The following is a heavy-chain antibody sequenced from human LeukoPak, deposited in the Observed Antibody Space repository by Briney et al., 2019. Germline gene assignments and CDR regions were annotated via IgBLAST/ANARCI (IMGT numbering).Heavy chain of an antibody. D-gene: IGHD2-2*01. J-gene: IGHJ4*02. V-gene: IGHV1-2*02. CDR3: ARDGPCSSASCQNFDY. Sequence: ASLKVSCKASGYTFTYYYMHWVRQAPGHGLEWMAWINPNGGDTIFAQKFQGRVTMTRDTSISTAYLELSRLTADDTAVYYCARDGPCSSASCQNFDYWGQGTPVTVSS. CDR1: GYTFTYYY. CDR2: INPNGGDT.